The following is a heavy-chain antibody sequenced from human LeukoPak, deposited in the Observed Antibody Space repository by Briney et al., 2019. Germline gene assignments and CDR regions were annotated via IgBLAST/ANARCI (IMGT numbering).Heavy chain of an antibody. D-gene: IGHD2-15*01. CDR1: VFTFSNYA. V-gene: IGHV3-30-3*01. J-gene: IGHJ6*02. CDR2: MSYDESNT. CDR3: ARPRGGKPQYYYYGLDV. Sequence: PGRSLRLSCAASVFTFSNYAVHCVRAAPGKGLEWVAVMSYDESNTYYPDSVKGRFTISRDNSKNTLYLQMNSLRVDDTALYYCARPRGGKPQYYYYGLDVWGQGTTVTVSS.